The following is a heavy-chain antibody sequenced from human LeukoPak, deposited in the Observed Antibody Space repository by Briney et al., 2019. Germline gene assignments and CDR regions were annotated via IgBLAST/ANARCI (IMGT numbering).Heavy chain of an antibody. V-gene: IGHV1-2*02. Sequence: ASVKVSCKASGYTFTGYYIQWLRQAPGQGLEWMGWINPTSGGKNYAQKFQGRVTMTRDTSISTAYMELNSLRPDDTAVYYCPRGREYACLNCAFDMWGQGTMVIISS. CDR3: PRGREYACLNCAFDM. CDR1: GYTFTGYY. CDR2: INPTSGGK. D-gene: IGHD2-21*01. J-gene: IGHJ3*02.